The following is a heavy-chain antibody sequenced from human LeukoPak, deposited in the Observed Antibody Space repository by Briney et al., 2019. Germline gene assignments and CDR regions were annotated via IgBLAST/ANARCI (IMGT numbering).Heavy chain of an antibody. V-gene: IGHV3-21*01. J-gene: IGHJ4*02. CDR2: ITSTSSYI. CDR3: ARALFVEDYDVDH. Sequence: GSLRLSCAASGFTFSRFTMNWVRQAPGKGLEWVSSITSTSSYIYYADSVKGRFTISRDNAKKSLYLQMNSLRAEDTAVYYCARALFVEDYDVDHWGPGTLVTVLS. D-gene: IGHD4-17*01. CDR1: GFTFSRFT.